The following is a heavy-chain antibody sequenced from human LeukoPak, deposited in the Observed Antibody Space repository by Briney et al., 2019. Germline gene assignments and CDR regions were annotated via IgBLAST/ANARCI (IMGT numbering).Heavy chain of an antibody. CDR3: ARRIGSGWYDY. Sequence: GESLQISCKGSGYSFTSYWIGWVRQMPGKGLEWLGIINPGDSDTRYSPSFQGQVTISADKSNSTANLQWSSLKASDTAMYYCARRIGSGWYDYWGQGTLVTVSS. CDR2: INPGDSDT. CDR1: GYSFTSYW. V-gene: IGHV5-51*01. J-gene: IGHJ4*02. D-gene: IGHD6-19*01.